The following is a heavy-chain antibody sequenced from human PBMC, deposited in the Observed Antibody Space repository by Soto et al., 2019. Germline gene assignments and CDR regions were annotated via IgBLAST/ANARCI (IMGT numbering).Heavy chain of an antibody. D-gene: IGHD3-10*01. CDR2: IYYSGST. J-gene: IGHJ3*02. CDR1: GGSISSYC. CDR3: ARVWGGAFDI. Sequence: LSETLSPICPVSGGSISSYCWSWIRQPPGKGLEWIGYIYYSGSTNYNPSLKSRVTISVDTSKNQFSLKLSSVTAADTAVYYCARVWGGAFDIWGQGTIVT. V-gene: IGHV4-59*01.